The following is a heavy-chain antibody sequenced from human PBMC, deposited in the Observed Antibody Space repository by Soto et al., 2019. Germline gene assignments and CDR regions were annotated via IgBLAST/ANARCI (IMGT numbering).Heavy chain of an antibody. CDR2: INPNSGGT. V-gene: IGHV1-2*02. Sequence: GASVKVSCKASGYTFTDYYMHWVRQAPGQGLEWMGWINPNSGGTNYAQKFQSRVTMTRDTSISTAYMELSRLRSDDTAVYYCARKLELRGSYYYYYDMDVWGQGTTVTVSS. J-gene: IGHJ6*02. CDR3: ARKLELRGSYYYYYDMDV. CDR1: GYTFTDYY. D-gene: IGHD1-7*01.